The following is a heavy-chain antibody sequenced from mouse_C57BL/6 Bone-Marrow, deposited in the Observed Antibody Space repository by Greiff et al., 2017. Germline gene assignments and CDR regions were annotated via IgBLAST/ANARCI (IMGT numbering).Heavy chain of an antibody. CDR3: ARWPVVAFYWYFDV. CDR2: IYPGSGNT. V-gene: IGHV1-76*01. D-gene: IGHD1-1*01. CDR1: GYTFTDYY. Sequence: QVQLQQSGAELVRPGASVKLSCKASGYTFTDYYINWVKQRPGQGLEWIARIYPGSGNTYYNEKFKGKATLTAEKSSSTAYMQLSSLPSEDSAVXFCARWPVVAFYWYFDVWGTGTTVTVSS. J-gene: IGHJ1*03.